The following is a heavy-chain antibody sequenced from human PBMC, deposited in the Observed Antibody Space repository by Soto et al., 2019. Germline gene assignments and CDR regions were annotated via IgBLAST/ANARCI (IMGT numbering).Heavy chain of an antibody. D-gene: IGHD3-10*01. V-gene: IGHV1-2*04. CDR3: ARDEKLLWFGASYYYYGMDV. Sequence: ASVKVSCKASGYTFTGYYMHWVRQAPGQGLEWMGWINPNSGGTNYAQKFQGWVTMTRDTSISTAYMELSRLRSDDTAVYYCARDEKLLWFGASYYYYGMDVWGQGTTVTAP. CDR2: INPNSGGT. J-gene: IGHJ6*02. CDR1: GYTFTGYY.